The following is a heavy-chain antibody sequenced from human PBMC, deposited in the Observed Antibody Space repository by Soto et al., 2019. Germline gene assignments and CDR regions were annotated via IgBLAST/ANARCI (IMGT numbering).Heavy chain of an antibody. CDR3: AKNGRAAAMYNWFDP. Sequence: EVQLLESGGGLVQPGGSLRLSCTGSGFTFSSYAMNWVRQAPGKGLECVSTISGSGGTTYYADSVQGRFTISRDNSKKTLYLQMSGLRAEDTAVYYCAKNGRAAAMYNWFDPWGQGTLVTVSS. CDR1: GFTFSSYA. V-gene: IGHV3-23*01. D-gene: IGHD6-13*01. J-gene: IGHJ5*02. CDR2: ISGSGGTT.